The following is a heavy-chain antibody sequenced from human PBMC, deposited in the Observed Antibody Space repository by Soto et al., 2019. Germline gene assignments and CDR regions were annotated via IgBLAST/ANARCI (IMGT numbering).Heavy chain of an antibody. CDR2: INPNSGGT. J-gene: IGHJ3*02. CDR1: GYTFTGYY. V-gene: IGHV1-2*04. Sequence: GASVKVSSKASGYTFTGYYMHWVRQAPGQGLEWMGWINPNSGGTNYAQKFQGWVTMTRDTSISTAYMELSRLRSDDTAVYYCARATDPVAFAIWGQGTMVTVSS. CDR3: ARATDPVAFAI. D-gene: IGHD4-17*01.